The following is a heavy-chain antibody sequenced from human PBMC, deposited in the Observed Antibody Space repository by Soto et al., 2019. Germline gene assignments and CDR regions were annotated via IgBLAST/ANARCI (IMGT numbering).Heavy chain of an antibody. CDR2: VWYDGSNI. CDR3: AREPGESSSGWWLYFDF. J-gene: IGHJ4*02. Sequence: QVQLVESGGGVVQPGRSLRLSCAASGFTFSTCAMHWVRQAPGKGLEWVAVVWYDGSNIYYGDSVRGRFTISRDNSKNTLFLQMNSLRAEDTAVYYCAREPGESSSGWWLYFDFWGQGTLVTVSS. D-gene: IGHD6-19*01. CDR1: GFTFSTCA. V-gene: IGHV3-33*01.